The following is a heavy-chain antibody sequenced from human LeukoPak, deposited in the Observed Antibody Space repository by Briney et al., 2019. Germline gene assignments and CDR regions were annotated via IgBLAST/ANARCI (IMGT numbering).Heavy chain of an antibody. CDR2: ISSSSSYI. D-gene: IGHD6-6*01. CDR1: GFTFSSYS. Sequence: GGSLRLSCAASGFTFSSYSMSWVRQAPGKGRGWVSSISSSSSYIYYADSVKGRFTISRDNAKNSLYLQMNSLRAEDTAVYYCARGYSSSSLDYWGQGTLVTVSS. CDR3: ARGYSSSSLDY. J-gene: IGHJ4*02. V-gene: IGHV3-21*01.